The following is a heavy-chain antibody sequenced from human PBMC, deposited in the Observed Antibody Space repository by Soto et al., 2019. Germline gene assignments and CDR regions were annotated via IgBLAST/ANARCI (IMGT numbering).Heavy chain of an antibody. CDR2: IIPILGIA. Sequence: QVQLVQSGAEVQKPGSSVKVSCKASGGTFSSYTISWVRQAPGQGLEWMGRIIPILGIANYAQKFQGRVTITADKSTSTAYMELSSLRSEDTAVYYCASSDGSGSLKLFDYWGQGTLVTVSS. V-gene: IGHV1-69*02. CDR3: ASSDGSGSLKLFDY. J-gene: IGHJ4*02. D-gene: IGHD3-10*01. CDR1: GGTFSSYT.